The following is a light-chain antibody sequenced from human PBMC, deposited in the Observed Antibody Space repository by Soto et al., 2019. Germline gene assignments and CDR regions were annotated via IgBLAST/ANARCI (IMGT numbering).Light chain of an antibody. CDR3: VSYAGSNNLA. CDR2: EGT. J-gene: IGLJ3*02. CDR1: SSDVGGYKY. Sequence: QSALTQPPSASGSPGQSVTISCTGTSSDVGGYKYVSWYQQHPGKAPKLMIYEGTKRPSGVPDRFSGSKSGDTASLTVSGLQAEDEADYYCVSYAGSNNLAFGGGTKLTVL. V-gene: IGLV2-8*01.